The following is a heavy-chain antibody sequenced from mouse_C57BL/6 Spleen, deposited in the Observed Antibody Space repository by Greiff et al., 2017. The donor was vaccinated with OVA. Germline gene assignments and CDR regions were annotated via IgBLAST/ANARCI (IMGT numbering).Heavy chain of an antibody. V-gene: IGHV5-9-1*02. D-gene: IGHD2-3*01. CDR1: GFTFSSYA. J-gene: IGHJ3*01. CDR3: TRDGNDGYQRFAY. CDR2: ISSGGYYI. Sequence: EVHLVESGEGLVKPGGSLKLSCAASGFTFSSYAMSWVRQTPEKRLEWVAYISSGGYYIYYADTVKGRLTISRDNARNTLYLQMSSLKSEDTAMYYCTRDGNDGYQRFAYWGQGTLVTVSA.